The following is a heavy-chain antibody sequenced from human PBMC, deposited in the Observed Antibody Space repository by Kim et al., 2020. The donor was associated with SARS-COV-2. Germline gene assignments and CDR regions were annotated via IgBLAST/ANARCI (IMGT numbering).Heavy chain of an antibody. CDR1: GYTFTGYY. CDR2: INPNSGGT. V-gene: IGHV1-2*06. D-gene: IGHD2-2*01. J-gene: IGHJ4*02. CDR3: ARDLGRDIVVVPAAITLWEDVRRRTPQGYFDY. Sequence: ASVKVSCKASGYTFTGYYMHWVRQAPGQGLEWMGRINPNSGGTNYAQKFQGRVTMTRDTSISTAYMELSRLRSDDTAVYYCARDLGRDIVVVPAAITLWEDVRRRTPQGYFDYWGQGTLVTVSS.